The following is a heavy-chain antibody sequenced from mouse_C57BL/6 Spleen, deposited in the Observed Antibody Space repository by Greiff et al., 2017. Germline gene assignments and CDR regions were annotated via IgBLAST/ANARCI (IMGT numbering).Heavy chain of an antibody. CDR3: TREDSGYVPFGD. CDR1: GYTFTSYW. D-gene: IGHD3-2*02. Sequence: VQLQQSGTVLARPGASVKMSCKTSGYTFTSYWMHWVKQRPGQGLEWIGAIYPGNSVTSYNQKFKGKAKLTADTSASTPYVELSSLTNEDSAVYYCTREDSGYVPFGDWGQGTTLTVSS. CDR2: IYPGNSVT. J-gene: IGHJ2*01. V-gene: IGHV1-5*01.